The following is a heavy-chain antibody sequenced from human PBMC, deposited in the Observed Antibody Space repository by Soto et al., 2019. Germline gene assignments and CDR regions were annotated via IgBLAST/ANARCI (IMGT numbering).Heavy chain of an antibody. CDR2: ISATGGST. V-gene: IGHV3-23*01. CDR1: EFTFSSYA. J-gene: IGHJ4*02. Sequence: EVQLLESGGGLVQPGGSLRLSCAASEFTFSSYAKSWVRQAPGKGLEWVSAISATGGSTYYADSVKGRFTISRDNSKNTMYLQMNGLRDEDTAVYYCANQDCSGSRCYTNWGQGTLVTVSS. CDR3: ANQDCSGSRCYTN. D-gene: IGHD2-15*01.